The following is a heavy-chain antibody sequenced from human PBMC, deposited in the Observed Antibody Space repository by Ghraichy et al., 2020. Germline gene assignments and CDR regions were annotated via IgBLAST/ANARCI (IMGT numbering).Heavy chain of an antibody. V-gene: IGHV4-39*01. CDR3: ARGVAARYYYYYYGMDV. CDR2: IYYSGST. CDR1: GGSISSSSYY. D-gene: IGHD6-6*01. J-gene: IGHJ6*02. Sequence: SETLSLTCTVSGGSISSSSYYWGWIRQPPGKGLEWIGSIYYSGSTYYNPSLKSRVTISVDTSKNQFSLKLSSVTAADTAVYYCARGVAARYYYYYYGMDVWGQGTTVTVSS.